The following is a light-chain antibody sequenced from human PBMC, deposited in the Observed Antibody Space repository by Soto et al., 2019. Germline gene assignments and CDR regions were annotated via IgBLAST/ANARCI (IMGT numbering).Light chain of an antibody. CDR1: QSISDY. CDR3: QHRSNWPLT. CDR2: DAS. J-gene: IGKJ4*01. V-gene: IGKV3-11*01. Sequence: EIVLTQSPATLSLSPGETAALSCRASQSISDYLAWYQQKPGQAPRLLIYDASNRATGVPGRFRGSGSGTEFALTISSLEPEDFALYFCQHRSNWPLTFGGGTKVDLK.